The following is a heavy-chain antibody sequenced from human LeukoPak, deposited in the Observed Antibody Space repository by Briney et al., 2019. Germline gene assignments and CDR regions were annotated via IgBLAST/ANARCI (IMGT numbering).Heavy chain of an antibody. CDR1: GFTFDDFT. Sequence: GGSLRLSCAASGFTFDDFTMHWVRQVPGKGLEWVSHASWDGDTTFYASSVKGRFTISRDNSQNSLYLQMNSLRTEDTAFYYCAKDVGHNGPRYFDLWGRGTLVTVSS. CDR2: ASWDGDTT. CDR3: AKDVGHNGPRYFDL. V-gene: IGHV3-43*01. J-gene: IGHJ2*01. D-gene: IGHD1-14*01.